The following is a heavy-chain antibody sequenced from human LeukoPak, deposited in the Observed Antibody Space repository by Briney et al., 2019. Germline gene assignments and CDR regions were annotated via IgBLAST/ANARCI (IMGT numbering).Heavy chain of an antibody. CDR2: IYYSGST. D-gene: IGHD3-10*01. CDR3: ARRSMVRGVIIADY. CDR1: GGSISSSSYY. Sequence: KPSETLSLTCTVSGGSISSSSYYWGWIRQPPGKGLEWIGSIYYSGSTYYNPSLKSRVTISVDTSKNQFSLKLSSVTAADTAVYYCARRSMVRGVIIADYWGQGTLVTVSS. V-gene: IGHV4-39*01. J-gene: IGHJ4*02.